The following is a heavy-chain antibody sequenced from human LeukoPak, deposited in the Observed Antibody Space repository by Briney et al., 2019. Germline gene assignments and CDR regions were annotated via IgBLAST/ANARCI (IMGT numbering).Heavy chain of an antibody. CDR1: GGSFSGYY. J-gene: IGHJ5*02. CDR2: INHSGST. V-gene: IGHV4-34*01. Sequence: AETLSLTCAVYGGSFSGYYCSWIRQPPVKGLEWIGEINHSGSTNYNPSLKSRGTISVDTSKNQFSLKLSSVTAPDTAVYYCARPLRFDPWGQGTLVTVSS. CDR3: ARPLRFDP.